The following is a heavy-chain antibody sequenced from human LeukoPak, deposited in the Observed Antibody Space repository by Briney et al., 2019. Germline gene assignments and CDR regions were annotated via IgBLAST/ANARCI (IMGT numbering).Heavy chain of an antibody. CDR2: MSYDGSDK. D-gene: IGHD6-13*01. CDR1: GFTFSSYA. Sequence: PGGSLRLSCAASGFTFSSYAMHWVRQAPGKGLEWMALMSYDGSDKYYADSVKGRFTISRDNSKNTLYLQMNSLRAEDTAVYYCARGAYSSSWLNFDYWGQGNLVTVSS. J-gene: IGHJ4*02. CDR3: ARGAYSSSWLNFDY. V-gene: IGHV3-30*04.